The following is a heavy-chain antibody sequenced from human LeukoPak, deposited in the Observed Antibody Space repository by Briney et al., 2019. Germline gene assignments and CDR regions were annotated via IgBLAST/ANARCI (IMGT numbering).Heavy chain of an antibody. CDR2: IDSSSSYI. V-gene: IGHV3-21*01. D-gene: IGHD4-17*01. CDR3: ARGSYGDYYY. Sequence: GGSLRLSCAASRFTFSSYTMNWVSQAPGKGLEWVSSIDSSSSYISYADSVKGRFTISRDNAKNSLSLQMNSLRAEDTAVYDCARGSYGDYYYWGQGTLLTVSS. J-gene: IGHJ4*02. CDR1: RFTFSSYT.